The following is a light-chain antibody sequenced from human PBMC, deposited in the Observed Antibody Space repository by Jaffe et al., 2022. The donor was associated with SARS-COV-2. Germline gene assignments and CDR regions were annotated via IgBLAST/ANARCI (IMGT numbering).Light chain of an antibody. V-gene: IGKV3-20*01. J-gene: IGKJ1*01. CDR1: HSVSSNY. CDR2: GAS. CDR3: QRYGSSPRA. Sequence: ESVLTQSPGTLSLSPGERATLSCRASHSVSSNYVAWYQQKPGQAPRLLIYGASSRATGIPDRFSGSGSGTDFTLTISRLEPEDFAVYYCQRYGSSPRAFGQGTKVEIK.